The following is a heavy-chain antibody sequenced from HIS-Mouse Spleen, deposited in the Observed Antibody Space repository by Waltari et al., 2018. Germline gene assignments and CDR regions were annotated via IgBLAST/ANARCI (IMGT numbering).Heavy chain of an antibody. CDR2: IYYRGST. CDR3: AREIPYSSSWYDWYFDL. CDR1: GGSISRSSYY. Sequence: QLQLPESGPGLVKPSETLSLTCTVSGGSISRSSYYWGWSRQPPGKGLEWIGSIYYRGSTYYNPSLKSRVTISVDTSKNQFSLKLSSVTAADTAVYYCAREIPYSSSWYDWYFDLWGRGTLVTVSS. J-gene: IGHJ2*01. V-gene: IGHV4-39*07. D-gene: IGHD6-13*01.